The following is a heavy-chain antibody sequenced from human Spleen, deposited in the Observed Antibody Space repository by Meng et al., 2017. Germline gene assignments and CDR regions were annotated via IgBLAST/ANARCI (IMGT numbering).Heavy chain of an antibody. J-gene: IGHJ4*02. CDR3: ARGRSANFDY. CDR1: GYTFTNYA. V-gene: IGHV1-3*01. CDR2: INVDNGNT. Sequence: QVQLVQSGADVRKPGASVKVSCKASGYTFTNYAMHWVRQAPGQRLEWMGWINVDNGNTRYPQKFQGRVSFTRDTSASTVYMELSSLRSEDTAVYYCARGRSANFDYRGQGTLVTVSS.